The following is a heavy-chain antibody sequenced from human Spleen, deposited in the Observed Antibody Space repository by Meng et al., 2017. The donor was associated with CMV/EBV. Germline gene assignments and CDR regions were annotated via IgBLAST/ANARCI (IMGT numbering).Heavy chain of an antibody. CDR3: ARGGSSSAVDY. J-gene: IGHJ4*02. CDR1: GGSISSYY. CDR2: IYTSGST. V-gene: IGHV4-4*07. Sequence: QLPPPGLGPGLVKPSQTLSLTCHVPGGSISSYYWSWLRQPAGKGLEWIGRIYTSGSTNYNPSLKSRVTMSVDTSKNQFSLKLSSVTAADTAVYYCARGGSSSAVDYWGQGTLVTVSS. D-gene: IGHD6-6*01.